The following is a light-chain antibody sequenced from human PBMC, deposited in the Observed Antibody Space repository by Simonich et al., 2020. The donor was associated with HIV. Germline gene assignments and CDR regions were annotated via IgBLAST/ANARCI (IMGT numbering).Light chain of an antibody. J-gene: IGKJ5*01. V-gene: IGKV4-1*01. CDR3: QQYYSTPIT. Sequence: DIVMTQSPDSLAVSLGERATINCKSSQSVLYISNNKNHLAWYQQKPRQPPKLLIYWASTRESGVPDRFSGSGSGTDFTLTISSLQAEDVAVYYCQQYYSTPITFGQGTRLEIK. CDR1: QSVLYISNNKNH. CDR2: WAS.